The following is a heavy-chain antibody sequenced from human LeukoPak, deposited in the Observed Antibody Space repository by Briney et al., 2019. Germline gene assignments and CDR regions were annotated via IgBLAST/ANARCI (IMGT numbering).Heavy chain of an antibody. Sequence: GGSLRLSCAASGYIFSSFAMTWVRQAPGKGLEWVSAISGSGGSTYYADSVKGRFTISRDNSKNTLYLQMNSLRAEDTAVYYCAKSILTGRPRYFDYWGQGTLVTVSS. V-gene: IGHV3-23*01. J-gene: IGHJ4*02. CDR2: ISGSGGST. CDR3: AKSILTGRPRYFDY. D-gene: IGHD3-9*01. CDR1: GYIFSSFA.